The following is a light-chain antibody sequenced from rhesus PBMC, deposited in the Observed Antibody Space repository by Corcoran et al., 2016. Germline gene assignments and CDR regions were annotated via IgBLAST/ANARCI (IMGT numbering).Light chain of an antibody. CDR3: ASYAGRNSYI. Sequence: QAALTQPRSVSGSPGQSVTISCTGTSSDIGNYNYVSWYQQHPGTAPKVMLSEVSKRPSGVSDRFSGSKSGNTASLTISGLQAEDEADYFCASYAGRNSYIFGGGTRLTVL. CDR2: EVS. CDR1: SSDIGNYNY. V-gene: IGLV2-32*02. J-gene: IGLJ1*01.